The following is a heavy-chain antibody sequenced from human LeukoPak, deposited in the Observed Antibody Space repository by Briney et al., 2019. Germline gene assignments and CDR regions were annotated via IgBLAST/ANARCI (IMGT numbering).Heavy chain of an antibody. J-gene: IGHJ5*02. D-gene: IGHD5-18*01. V-gene: IGHV4-39*07. Sequence: SETLSLTCTVSGGSISSSSYYWGWIRQPPGKGLEWIGSIYYSGSTYYNPSLKSRVTISVDTSKNQFSLKLSSVTAADTAVYYCARVQRGWIQLWYWFDPWGQGTLVTVSS. CDR1: GGSISSSSYY. CDR2: IYYSGST. CDR3: ARVQRGWIQLWYWFDP.